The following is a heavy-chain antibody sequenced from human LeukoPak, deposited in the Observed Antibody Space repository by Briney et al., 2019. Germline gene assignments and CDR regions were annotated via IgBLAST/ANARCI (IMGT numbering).Heavy chain of an antibody. D-gene: IGHD2-15*01. CDR3: AKERGCGFGSCPRIPDY. J-gene: IGHJ4*02. Sequence: GGTLRLSCAASGFTFSSFGMTWVRQAPGKGLEWVSSISGSGGITYYADSVKGRCTISRDNSKNTLYLQVNSLRAEDTAVYFCAKERGCGFGSCPRIPDYWGQGTLVTVSS. V-gene: IGHV3-23*01. CDR1: GFTFSSFG. CDR2: ISGSGGIT.